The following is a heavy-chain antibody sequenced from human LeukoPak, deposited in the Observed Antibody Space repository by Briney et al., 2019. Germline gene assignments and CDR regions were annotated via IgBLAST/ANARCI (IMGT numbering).Heavy chain of an antibody. CDR3: ARGRGYCSGGSCSHYFDY. Sequence: SETLSLTCAVYGGSFSGYYWSWIRQPPGKGLEWIGEINHSGSTNYNPSLNSRVTISVDTSKNQFSLKLSSVTAADTAVYYCARGRGYCSGGSCSHYFDYWGQGTLVTVSS. V-gene: IGHV4-34*01. CDR1: GGSFSGYY. J-gene: IGHJ4*02. D-gene: IGHD2-15*01. CDR2: INHSGST.